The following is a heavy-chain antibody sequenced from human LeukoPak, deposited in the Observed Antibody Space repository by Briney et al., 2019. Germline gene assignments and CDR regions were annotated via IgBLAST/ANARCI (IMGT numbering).Heavy chain of an antibody. D-gene: IGHD4-23*01. CDR2: MNPNNGNT. J-gene: IGHJ4*02. V-gene: IGHV1-8*02. CDR3: ARIVTTGVRDY. CDR1: GYTFTTYD. Sequence: GASVKVSCKASGYTFTTYDISWVRQATGQGLEWMGWMNPNNGNTGYAQKFQGRVTMTRNTSISTAYMELSSLRSEDTAVYYCARIVTTGVRDYWGQGTLVTVSS.